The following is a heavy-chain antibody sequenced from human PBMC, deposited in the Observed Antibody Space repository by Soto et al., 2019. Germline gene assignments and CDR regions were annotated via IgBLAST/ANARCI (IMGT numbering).Heavy chain of an antibody. CDR1: GGTFRNYP. V-gene: IGHV1-69*02. J-gene: IGHJ4*02. CDR2: IFPLTDIP. Sequence: QVQLVQSGTEVKKPGSSVKVSCKASGGTFRNYPTNWVRQAPGQGLEWMGSIFPLTDIPDYAQNFQDRLTISADKSTSTAYMELSSLTSDDTAMYFCARGPLVVLNYFESWGQGTLVTVSS. CDR3: ARGPLVVLNYFES.